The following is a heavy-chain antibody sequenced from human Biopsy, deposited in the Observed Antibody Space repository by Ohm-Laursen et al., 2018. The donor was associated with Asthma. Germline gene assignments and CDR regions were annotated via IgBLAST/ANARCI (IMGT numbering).Heavy chain of an antibody. D-gene: IGHD6-13*01. Sequence: PVKVSCKASGGTFGNYAISWVRQAPGLGLEWMGGISPVFGSTNIAQKFQGRVTISADIFTKTAYLEVSSLRSDDTAVYYCASPSSSREILYYYYNMDIWGQGTTVTV. V-gene: IGHV1-69*06. CDR1: GGTFGNYA. CDR3: ASPSSSREILYYYYNMDI. CDR2: ISPVFGST. J-gene: IGHJ6*02.